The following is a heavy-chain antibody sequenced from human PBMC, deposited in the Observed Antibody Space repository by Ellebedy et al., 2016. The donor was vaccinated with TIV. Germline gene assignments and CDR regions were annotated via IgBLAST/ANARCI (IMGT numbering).Heavy chain of an antibody. CDR1: GDSISGHY. J-gene: IGHJ4*02. CDR3: ARGGASSKYFDF. Sequence: MPSETLSLTCTVSGDSISGHYWSWIRQSPGTGLEWIGYIYYNGDTNYVPSLKSRVTMSVDTSKNQFSLKLSSVTAADTAVYYCARGGASSKYFDFWGQGTLVTVSS. CDR2: IYYNGDT. V-gene: IGHV4-59*11.